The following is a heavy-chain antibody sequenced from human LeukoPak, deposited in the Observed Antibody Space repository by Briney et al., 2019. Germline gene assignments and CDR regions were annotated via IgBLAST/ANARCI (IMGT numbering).Heavy chain of an antibody. V-gene: IGHV3-15*05. J-gene: IGHJ5*02. CDR1: GFTFRNTW. CDR2: IKTQTDGGTT. CDR3: TTWPHDDIMS. Sequence: GGSLRLSCAASGFTFRNTWMTWVRQAPGKGLEWVGLIKTQTDGGTTDYAAPVKGRFIISRDDSKNTLFLQMNSLRTEDTAAYSCTTWPHDDIMSWGQGTLVTVSS. D-gene: IGHD5/OR15-5a*01.